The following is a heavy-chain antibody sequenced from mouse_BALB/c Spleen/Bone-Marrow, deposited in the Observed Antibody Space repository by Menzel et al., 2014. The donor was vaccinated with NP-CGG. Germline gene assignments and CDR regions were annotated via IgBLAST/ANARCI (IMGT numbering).Heavy chain of an antibody. V-gene: IGHV4-1*02. CDR3: SRLGYYGGFAY. CDR2: INPDSSTI. CDR1: GFDFSRYW. Sequence: EVKLVESGGGLVHPGGSLKLSCAASGFDFSRYWMGWVRQAPGKGLEWIGEINPDSSTINYTPSLKDKFIISRDNAKNTLYLQMSIVRSEDTALYYCSRLGYYGGFAYWGQGTLVTVSA. D-gene: IGHD2-3*01. J-gene: IGHJ3*01.